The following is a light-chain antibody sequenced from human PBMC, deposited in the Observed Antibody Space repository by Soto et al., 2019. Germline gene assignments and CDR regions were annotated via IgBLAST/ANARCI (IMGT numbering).Light chain of an antibody. CDR3: QQRSSWPPT. Sequence: EIVMTQSPATLSVSPGERATLSCRASQSVSRYLAWYQQKPGQAPRLLIFDASNRATGIPVRFSGSGSGTDFTLTISSLEPEDFAVYYCQQRSSWPPTFGQGTRLEIK. CDR2: DAS. CDR1: QSVSRY. J-gene: IGKJ5*01. V-gene: IGKV3-11*01.